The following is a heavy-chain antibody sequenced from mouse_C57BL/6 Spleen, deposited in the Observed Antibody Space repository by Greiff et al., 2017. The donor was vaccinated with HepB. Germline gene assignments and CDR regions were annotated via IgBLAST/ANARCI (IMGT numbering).Heavy chain of an antibody. CDR2: IYPGAGDT. D-gene: IGHD1-1*01. J-gene: IGHJ2*01. CDR3: ARQNRITRDYDDD. CDR1: GYAFSSSW. Sequence: VQLQQSGPELVKPGASVKISCKASGYAFSSSWMNWVKQRPGKGLEWIGRIYPGAGDTNYTGKFTGKATLTADKSSSTAYMQLSSLTSEDSAVYVSARQNRITRDYDDDWGQGTTRTVSS. V-gene: IGHV1-82*01.